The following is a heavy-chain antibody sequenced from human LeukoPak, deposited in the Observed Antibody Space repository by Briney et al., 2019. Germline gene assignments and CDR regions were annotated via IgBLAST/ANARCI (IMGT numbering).Heavy chain of an antibody. V-gene: IGHV4-31*03. Sequence: SETLSLTCTVSGDSVSRGGYYWSWIRQHPVKGLEWIGYIYSSGSTFYNPSLKSRLALSKDTSKNQFSLNLSSVTAADTAVFYCARGYDSNSYSPGFDPWGQGTLVTVSS. CDR3: ARGYDSNSYSPGFDP. D-gene: IGHD3-22*01. J-gene: IGHJ5*02. CDR1: GDSVSRGGYY. CDR2: IYSSGST.